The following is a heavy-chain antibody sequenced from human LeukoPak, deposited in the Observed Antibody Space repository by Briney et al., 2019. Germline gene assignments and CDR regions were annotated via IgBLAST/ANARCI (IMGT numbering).Heavy chain of an antibody. Sequence: GGSLRLSCAASGFTFSSYGMHWVRQAPGKGLEWVAVISYDGSNKYYADSVKGRFTISRDNSKSTLYLQMNSLRAEDTAVYYCAKVPPIFIVPAEYYFDYWGQGTLVTVSS. D-gene: IGHD2-2*01. CDR1: GFTFSSYG. V-gene: IGHV3-30*18. CDR2: ISYDGSNK. CDR3: AKVPPIFIVPAEYYFDY. J-gene: IGHJ4*02.